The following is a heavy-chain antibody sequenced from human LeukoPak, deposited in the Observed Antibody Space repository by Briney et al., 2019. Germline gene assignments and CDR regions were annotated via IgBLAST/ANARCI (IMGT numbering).Heavy chain of an antibody. CDR1: GGSFSGYY. CDR3: ARGAIVYYYYMDV. V-gene: IGHV4-34*01. Sequence: SSETLSLTCAVYGGSFSGYYWSWIRQPPGKGLEWIGEINHSGSTNYNPSLKSRVTISVDTSKNQFSLKLSSVTAADTAVYYCARGAIVYYYYMDVWGKGTTVTISS. CDR2: INHSGST. J-gene: IGHJ6*03. D-gene: IGHD5-18*01.